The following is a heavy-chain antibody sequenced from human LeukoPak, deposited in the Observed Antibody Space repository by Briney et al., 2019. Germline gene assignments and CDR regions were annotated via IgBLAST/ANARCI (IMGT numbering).Heavy chain of an antibody. Sequence: ASVTLSCKAPGYTFTSYALHWVRHGPGQRLEWTGWINGGTGNTKYSQKFQGRVSITRDTSASTAYLELSSLRSEDTALYYCASEASFPFDYWGQGPLVTVSS. J-gene: IGHJ4*02. CDR1: GYTFTSYA. CDR3: ASEASFPFDY. V-gene: IGHV1-3*01. D-gene: IGHD3-10*01. CDR2: INGGTGNT.